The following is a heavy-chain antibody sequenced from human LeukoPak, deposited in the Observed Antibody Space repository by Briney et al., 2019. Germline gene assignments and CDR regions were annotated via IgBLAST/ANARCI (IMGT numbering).Heavy chain of an antibody. CDR1: GGSISSYY. Sequence: KPSETLSLTCTVSGGSISSYYWSWIRHPAGKGLEWIGRIYTSGSTNYNPSLTSRVTMSVDTSKSQFSLKLSSVTAADTAVYYCARANYDSSGYRRYYNYYGMDVWGQGTTVTVSS. D-gene: IGHD3-22*01. CDR3: ARANYDSSGYRRYYNYYGMDV. J-gene: IGHJ6*01. V-gene: IGHV4-4*07. CDR2: IYTSGST.